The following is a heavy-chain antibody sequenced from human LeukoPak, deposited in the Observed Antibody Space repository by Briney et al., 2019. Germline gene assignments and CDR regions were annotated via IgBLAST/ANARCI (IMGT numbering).Heavy chain of an antibody. CDR1: GGSISSGGYS. V-gene: IGHV4-34*01. CDR3: ARAPVVPAAMYGPRGYYYYGMDV. J-gene: IGHJ6*02. D-gene: IGHD2-2*01. Sequence: SETLSLTCAVSGGSISSGGYSWSWIRQPPGKGLEWIGEINHSGSTNYNPSLKSRVTISVDTSKNQFSLKLSSVTAADTAVYYCARAPVVPAAMYGPRGYYYYGMDVWGQGTTVTVSS. CDR2: INHSGST.